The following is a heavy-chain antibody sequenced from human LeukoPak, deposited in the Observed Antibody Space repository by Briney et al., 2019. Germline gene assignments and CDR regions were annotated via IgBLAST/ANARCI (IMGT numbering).Heavy chain of an antibody. CDR2: INHSGST. Sequence: SETLSLTCAVYGGSLSGYYLSWIRQPPGKGLEWIGEINHSGSTNYNPSLKSRVTISVDTSKNQFSLKLGSVTAADTAVYYCARGLRRLLSPAAIFKYWGQGTLVTVSS. J-gene: IGHJ4*02. CDR1: GGSLSGYY. CDR3: ARGLRRLLSPAAIFKY. V-gene: IGHV4-34*01. D-gene: IGHD2-2*02.